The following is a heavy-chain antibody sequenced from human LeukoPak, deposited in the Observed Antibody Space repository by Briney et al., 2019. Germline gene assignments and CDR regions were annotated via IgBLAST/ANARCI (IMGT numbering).Heavy chain of an antibody. CDR2: ISSSSSYI. V-gene: IGHV3-21*01. CDR1: GFTFSSYS. CDR3: ARGLGQLGSIGWFDP. Sequence: GGSLRLSCAASGFTFSSYSMNWVRQAPGKGLEWVSCISSSSSYICYADSIKGRFTISRDNAKNSLYLQMNSLRAEDTAVYYCARGLGQLGSIGWFDPWGQGTLVTVSS. J-gene: IGHJ5*02. D-gene: IGHD6-6*01.